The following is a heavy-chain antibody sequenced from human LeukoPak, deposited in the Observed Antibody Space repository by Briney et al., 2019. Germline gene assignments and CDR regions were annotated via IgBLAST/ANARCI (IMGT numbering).Heavy chain of an antibody. J-gene: IGHJ6*03. Sequence: GGSLRLSCAASGFTFSDYYMSWVRQAPGKGLEWVSVIYSGGSTYYADSVKGRFTISRDNSKNTLYLQMNSLRAEDTAVYYCARALRYCSGGNCYSGGLGYMDVWGKGTTVTISS. V-gene: IGHV3-53*01. CDR1: GFTFSDYY. CDR2: IYSGGST. D-gene: IGHD2-15*01. CDR3: ARALRYCSGGNCYSGGLGYMDV.